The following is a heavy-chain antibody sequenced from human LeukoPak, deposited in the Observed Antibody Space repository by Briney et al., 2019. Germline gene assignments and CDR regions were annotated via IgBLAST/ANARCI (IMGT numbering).Heavy chain of an antibody. J-gene: IGHJ4*02. CDR1: GGTFSSYA. CDR2: IIPILGIA. CDR3: ARGRGELPGYFDY. D-gene: IGHD1-26*01. V-gene: IGHV1-69*04. Sequence: SVKVSCKASGGTFSSYAISWVRQAPGQGLEWMGRIIPILGIANYAQKFQGRVTITADKSTGTAYMELSSLRSEDTAVYYCARGRGELPGYFDYWGQGTLVTVSS.